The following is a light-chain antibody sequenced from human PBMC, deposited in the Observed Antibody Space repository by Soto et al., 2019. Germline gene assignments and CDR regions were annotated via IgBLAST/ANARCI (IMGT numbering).Light chain of an antibody. CDR2: GAS. V-gene: IGKV3-15*01. J-gene: IGKJ5*01. CDR3: QQYYDLPIT. Sequence: TQSPSTLSASVGDRVTLPCRASQSVSSNLAWYQQKPGQAPRLLIYGASTRATGIPARFSGSGSGTHFTFTIGSLQPEDIATYYCQQYYDLPITVGQGTRLEIK. CDR1: QSVSSN.